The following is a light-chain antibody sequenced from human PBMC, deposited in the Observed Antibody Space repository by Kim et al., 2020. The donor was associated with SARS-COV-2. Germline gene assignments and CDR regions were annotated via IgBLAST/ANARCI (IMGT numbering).Light chain of an antibody. CDR3: QQAISYPRT. J-gene: IGKJ1*01. CDR1: QGIYTW. CDR2: AGS. V-gene: IGKV1-12*01. Sequence: VGGKVTNTCPGRQGIYTWFAWDQKKPGTAPKGLNYAGSRLESGVPSRFSGSGSGTDFTLTISSLQPEDFGTYYCQQAISYPRTFGQGTKVEIK.